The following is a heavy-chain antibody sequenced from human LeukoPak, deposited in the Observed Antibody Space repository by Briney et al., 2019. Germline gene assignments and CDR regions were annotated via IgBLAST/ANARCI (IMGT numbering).Heavy chain of an antibody. D-gene: IGHD1-26*01. CDR1: GGSISSYY. J-gene: IGHJ4*02. V-gene: IGHV4-59*12. CDR3: ARKSAYSGSAGVNY. CDR2: IYYSGST. Sequence: PSETLSLTCTVSGGSISSYYWSWIRQPPGKGLEWIGYIYYSGSTNYNPSLKSRVTISIDTSKNWFSVRLSSVTAADTAVYYCARKSAYSGSAGVNYWGQGTLVTVSS.